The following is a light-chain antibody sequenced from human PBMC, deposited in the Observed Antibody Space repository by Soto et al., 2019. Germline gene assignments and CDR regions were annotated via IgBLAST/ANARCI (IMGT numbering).Light chain of an antibody. CDR1: QSVSTW. J-gene: IGKJ1*01. V-gene: IGKV1-5*03. CDR3: QQYNVHSPWT. CDR2: KAS. Sequence: DIQMTQSPSTLSASVGDRVTITCRASQSVSTWLAWYQQQPGKAPQLLIYKASTLERGVPSRFSGSGSGPEFNLTITTLQPDDLATYYCQQYNVHSPWTFGQGTKVEIK.